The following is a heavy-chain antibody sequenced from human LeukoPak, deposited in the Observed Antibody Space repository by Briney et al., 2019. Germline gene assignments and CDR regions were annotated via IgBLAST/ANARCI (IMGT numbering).Heavy chain of an antibody. CDR1: GGTFSSYA. CDR2: IIPILGIA. Sequence: ASVKVSCKASGGTFSSYAISWVRQAPGQGLEWMGRIIPILGIANYAQKFQGRVTITADKSTSTAYMELSSLRSEGTAVYYCAREYCSGGSCYQRGNVDYWGQGTLVTVSS. D-gene: IGHD2-15*01. J-gene: IGHJ4*02. CDR3: AREYCSGGSCYQRGNVDY. V-gene: IGHV1-69*04.